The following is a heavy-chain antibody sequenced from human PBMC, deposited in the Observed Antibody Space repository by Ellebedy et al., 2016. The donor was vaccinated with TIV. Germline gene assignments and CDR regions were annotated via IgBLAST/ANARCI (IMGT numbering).Heavy chain of an antibody. J-gene: IGHJ4*02. Sequence: SETLSLXXAVYGGSFSGYYWSWIRQPPGKGLEWIGEINHSGSTSYNASLKSRVTISLDTSKNQFSLKLTSVTAADTAVYYCASTYSSSWYNYWGQGTLVTVSS. V-gene: IGHV4-34*01. D-gene: IGHD6-13*01. CDR2: INHSGST. CDR3: ASTYSSSWYNY. CDR1: GGSFSGYY.